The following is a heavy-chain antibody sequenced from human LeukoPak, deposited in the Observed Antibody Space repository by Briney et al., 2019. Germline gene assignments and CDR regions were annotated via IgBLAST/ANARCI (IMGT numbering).Heavy chain of an antibody. D-gene: IGHD3-10*01. V-gene: IGHV1-18*01. Sequence: ASVKVSCKASGYTFTNYGFSWVRQAPGQGLEWMGWISAYNGNTNYAQKFQGRVTMTTDTSTSTAYMELRSLRSDDTAVYYCARRSRALGFDLDYWGQGTLVTVSS. CDR3: ARRSRALGFDLDY. CDR1: GYTFTNYG. J-gene: IGHJ4*02. CDR2: ISAYNGNT.